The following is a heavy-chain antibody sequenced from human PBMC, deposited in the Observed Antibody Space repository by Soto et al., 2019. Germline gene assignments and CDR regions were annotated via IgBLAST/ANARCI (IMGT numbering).Heavy chain of an antibody. J-gene: IGHJ3*01. CDR2: IGIRSGYV. Sequence: EEQLVESGGGLAKPGGSLRLSCVASEFNVSYYTISWVRQAHGKGLGWVSTIGIRSGYVYYGESVTGRFTISRDNAKNSLILQMNSLRAEGTAGYFRGRKVIAVTEDAVDVRGQGAVFTVSS. D-gene: IGHD2-21*01. CDR3: GRKVIAVTEDAVDV. CDR1: EFNVSYYT. V-gene: IGHV3-21*01.